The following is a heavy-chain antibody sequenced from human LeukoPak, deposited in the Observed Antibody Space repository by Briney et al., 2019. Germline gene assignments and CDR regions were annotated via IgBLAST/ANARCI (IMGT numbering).Heavy chain of an antibody. CDR2: ISVYNSNT. V-gene: IGHV1-18*01. CDR3: ARFSTPFAVTTNLDY. J-gene: IGHJ4*02. D-gene: IGHD4-17*01. Sequence: ASVKVSCKASGFTFTNYAVSWVRQAPGQGLEWMGWISVYNSNTNYAQKLQGRVTMTTDTSTSTAYVELRSLRSDDTAVYYCARFSTPFAVTTNLDYWGQGTLVTVSS. CDR1: GFTFTNYA.